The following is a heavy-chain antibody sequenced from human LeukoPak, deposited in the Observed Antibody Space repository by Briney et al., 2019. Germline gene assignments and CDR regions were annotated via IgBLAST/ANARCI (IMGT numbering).Heavy chain of an antibody. CDR2: IYYSGST. V-gene: IGHV4-30-4*01. J-gene: IGHJ3*02. Sequence: SQTLSLTCTVSGGSISSGDYYWSWIRQPPGKGLEWIGYIYYSGSTYYNPSLKSRVTISVDTSKNQFSLKLSSVTAADTAVYYCARHSGRWLGAFDIWGQGTMVTVSS. CDR1: GGSISSGDYY. CDR3: ARHSGRWLGAFDI. D-gene: IGHD5-12*01.